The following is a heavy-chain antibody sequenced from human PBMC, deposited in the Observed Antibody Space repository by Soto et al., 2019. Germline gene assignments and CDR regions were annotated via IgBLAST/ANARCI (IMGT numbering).Heavy chain of an antibody. CDR1: GGSISSGGYY. D-gene: IGHD3-16*01. CDR2: IYYSGST. J-gene: IGHJ5*02. Sequence: SATLSVTCTVSGGSISSGGYYWSWIRQHPGKGLEWIGYIYYSGSTYYNPSLKGRVTISVDTSKNQFSLKLSSVTAADTAVYYCARVGGINWFDPWGQGTLVTVSS. V-gene: IGHV4-31*03. CDR3: ARVGGINWFDP.